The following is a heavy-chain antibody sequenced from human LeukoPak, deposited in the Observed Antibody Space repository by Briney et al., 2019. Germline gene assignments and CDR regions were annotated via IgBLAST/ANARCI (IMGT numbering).Heavy chain of an antibody. J-gene: IGHJ4*02. CDR1: GGTFSSYA. CDR3: ATGYSYAQIGY. D-gene: IGHD5-18*01. Sequence: SVKVSCKAPGGTFSSYAISWVRQAPGQGLEWMGGIIPIFGTANYAQKFQGRVTITADESTSTAYMELSSLRSEDTAVYYGATGYSYAQIGYWGQGTLVTVSS. V-gene: IGHV1-69*13. CDR2: IIPIFGTA.